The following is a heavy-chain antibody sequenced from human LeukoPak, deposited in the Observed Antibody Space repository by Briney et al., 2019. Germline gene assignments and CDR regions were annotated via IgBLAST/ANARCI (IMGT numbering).Heavy chain of an antibody. CDR3: ARSGLADYDFWSGPQYKYNWFDP. CDR2: IIPILGIA. V-gene: IGHV1-69*02. D-gene: IGHD3-3*01. J-gene: IGHJ5*02. Sequence: GASVKVSCKASRGTFSSYTISWVRQAPGQGLEWMGRIIPILGIANYAQKFQGRVTITADKSTSTAYMELSSLRSEDTAVYYCARSGLADYDFWSGPQYKYNWFDPWGQGTLVTVSS. CDR1: RGTFSSYT.